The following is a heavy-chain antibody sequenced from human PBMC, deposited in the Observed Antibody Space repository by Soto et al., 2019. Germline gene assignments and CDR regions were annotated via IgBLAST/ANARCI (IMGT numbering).Heavy chain of an antibody. D-gene: IGHD6-19*01. CDR1: GYTFTSYG. J-gene: IGHJ6*02. Sequence: VQLVQSGAEVKKPGASVKVSCKASGYTFTSYGISWVRQAPGQGLEWMGWISAYNGKTNYAQKLQGRETMTTNTSTNTAYMELRRLRSDDTAVYYCASGPVAGYYYGMDVWGQGTTVTVSS. CDR2: ISAYNGKT. CDR3: ASGPVAGYYYGMDV. V-gene: IGHV1-18*01.